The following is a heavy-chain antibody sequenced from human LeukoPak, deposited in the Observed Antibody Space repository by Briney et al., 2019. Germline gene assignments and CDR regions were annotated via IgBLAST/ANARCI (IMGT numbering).Heavy chain of an antibody. CDR3: ARDTTPSSSPSGDAFDI. Sequence: GGSLRLSCAASGFTFSSYSMNWVRQAPGKGLEWVSYISSSSSTIYYADSVKGRFTISRDNAKNSLYLQMNSLRDEDTAVYYCARDTTPSSSPSGDAFDIWGQGTMVTVSS. D-gene: IGHD6-13*01. CDR2: ISSSSSTI. V-gene: IGHV3-48*02. J-gene: IGHJ3*02. CDR1: GFTFSSYS.